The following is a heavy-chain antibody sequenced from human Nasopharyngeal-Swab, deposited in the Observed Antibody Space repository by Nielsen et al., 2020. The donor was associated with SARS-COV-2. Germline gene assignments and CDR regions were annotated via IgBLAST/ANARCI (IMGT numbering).Heavy chain of an antibody. CDR2: INFDGNDA. J-gene: IGHJ4*02. V-gene: IGHV3-74*01. Sequence: GESLKISCTASGFMFSSFYMEWVRQAPGKGLVWVSRINFDGNDAQYADSVKGRFTISRDNARNTLYLQMNSLRAEDTAVYYCARDYRFGEPYFDYWGQGTLVTVSS. CDR1: GFMFSSFY. CDR3: ARDYRFGEPYFDY. D-gene: IGHD3-10*01.